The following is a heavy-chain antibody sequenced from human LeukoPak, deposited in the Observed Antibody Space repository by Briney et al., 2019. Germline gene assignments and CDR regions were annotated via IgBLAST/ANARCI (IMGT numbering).Heavy chain of an antibody. Sequence: GGSLRLSCAASGFTFSSYSMNWVRQAPGKGLEWVSSISSSSSYIYYADSVKGRFTISRDNAKNSLYLQMNSLRAEDTAVYYCARGGRIAAEGTIDWGQGTLVTVSS. D-gene: IGHD6-13*01. V-gene: IGHV3-21*03. CDR2: ISSSSSYI. J-gene: IGHJ4*02. CDR1: GFTFSSYS. CDR3: ARGGRIAAEGTID.